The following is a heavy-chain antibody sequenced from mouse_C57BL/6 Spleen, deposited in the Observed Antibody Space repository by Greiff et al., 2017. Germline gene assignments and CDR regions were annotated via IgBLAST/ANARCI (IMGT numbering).Heavy chain of an antibody. CDR1: GYTFTSYW. Sequence: QVQLQQPGAELVRPGSSVKLSCKASGYTFTSYWMDWVKQRPGQGLEWIGNIYPSDSETHYNQKFKDKATLTVDKSSSTAYMQRSSLTSEDSAVYYCARRARGIYYDYDGDAMDYWGQGTSVTVSS. CDR2: IYPSDSET. V-gene: IGHV1-61*01. CDR3: ARRARGIYYDYDGDAMDY. D-gene: IGHD2-4*01. J-gene: IGHJ4*01.